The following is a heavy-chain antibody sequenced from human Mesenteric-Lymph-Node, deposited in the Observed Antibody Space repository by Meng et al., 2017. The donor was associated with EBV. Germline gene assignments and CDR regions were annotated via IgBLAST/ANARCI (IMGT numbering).Heavy chain of an antibody. V-gene: IGHV4-4*02. J-gene: IGHJ4*02. CDR3: ARDVQMATI. CDR2: IYHNGDT. CDR1: GGSISSSNW. D-gene: IGHD5-24*01. Sequence: QGQRQESGQGLGKPSGTLSLPVGVSGGSISSSNWWSWVRQSPGKGLEWIGQIYHNGDTNYNPSLKSRVLISVDKSKNQFSLRLNSVTAADTAVYYCARDVQMATIWGQGTLVTVSS.